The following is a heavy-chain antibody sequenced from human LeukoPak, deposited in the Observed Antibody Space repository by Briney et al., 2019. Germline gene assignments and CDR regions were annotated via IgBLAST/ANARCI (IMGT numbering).Heavy chain of an antibody. CDR1: GYTFTNYW. CDR3: ASRAAAGKHFDY. J-gene: IGHJ4*02. V-gene: IGHV5-51*01. CDR2: INPRDCDT. Sequence: GESLKISCQGSGYTFTNYWIGWVRPMPGEGLEWIGIINPRDCDTRYSPSFQGQVTFSADKSSSTAYLQWSSLKASDTATYYCASRAAAGKHFDYWGQGNLVTVSS. D-gene: IGHD6-13*01.